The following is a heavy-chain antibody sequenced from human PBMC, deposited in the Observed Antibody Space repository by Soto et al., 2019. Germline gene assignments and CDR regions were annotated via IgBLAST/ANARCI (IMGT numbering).Heavy chain of an antibody. CDR2: IIPIFGTT. V-gene: IGHV1-69*06. Sequence: ASVKVSCKASGGTFSTHGISWVRQAPGQGLEWMGGIIPIFGTTNYAHKFQGRVTITADKSTSTAYMELSSLRSEDTAVYYCVRDIVVAPGAFNYGMDVWGQGGMVTVSS. D-gene: IGHD2-2*01. J-gene: IGHJ6*02. CDR3: VRDIVVAPGAFNYGMDV. CDR1: GGTFSTHG.